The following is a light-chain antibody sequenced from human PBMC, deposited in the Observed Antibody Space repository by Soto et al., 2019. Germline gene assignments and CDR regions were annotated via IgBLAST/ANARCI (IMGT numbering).Light chain of an antibody. J-gene: IGLJ2*01. Sequence: SYELTQPPSVSVAPGQTARITCEGNNIGSKSVHWYQQKPGQAPVLVVYDDNDRPSGIPERFSGSDSGNTATLTISRVEAGDEADYYCQVWHSGVDWVFGGGPKLTVL. CDR3: QVWHSGVDWV. V-gene: IGLV3-21*02. CDR1: NIGSKS. CDR2: DDN.